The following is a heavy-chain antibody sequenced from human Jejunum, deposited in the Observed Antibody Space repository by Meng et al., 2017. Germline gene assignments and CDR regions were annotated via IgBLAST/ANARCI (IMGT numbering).Heavy chain of an antibody. Sequence: SETLSLTCTVSGASINDYYWTWIRQPPGKGLEWIGYLYHSGSAKYNPSLKSRVTISVDTSKNQFSLKLNSVTAADTAVYYCARDSDYGGNSLNLFDPWGQGTLVTVSS. CDR1: GASINDYY. J-gene: IGHJ5*02. CDR2: LYHSGSA. D-gene: IGHD4-23*01. CDR3: ARDSDYGGNSLNLFDP. V-gene: IGHV4-59*01.